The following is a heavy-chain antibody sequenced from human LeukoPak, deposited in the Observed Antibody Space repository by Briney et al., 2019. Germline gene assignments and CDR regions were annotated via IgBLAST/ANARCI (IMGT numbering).Heavy chain of an antibody. CDR3: ARHDFWSGFKGGDY. Sequence: GGSLRLSCTASGFTFSTYGMNWVRQAPGKGLEWVSSISSGGGYIYYADSLKGRFTISRDNAKNSLYLQMNSLRAEDTAFYYCARHDFWSGFKGGDYWGQGTLVTVSS. D-gene: IGHD3-3*01. CDR1: GFTFSTYG. CDR2: ISSGGGYI. V-gene: IGHV3-21*04. J-gene: IGHJ4*02.